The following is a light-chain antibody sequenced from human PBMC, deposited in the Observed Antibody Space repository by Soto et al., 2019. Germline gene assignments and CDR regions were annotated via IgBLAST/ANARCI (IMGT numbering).Light chain of an antibody. J-gene: IGLJ1*01. V-gene: IGLV1-44*01. Sequence: QAVVTQPPSASGTPGQRVTISCSGSSSNIGSNTVNWYQQLPGTAPTLLIYSNNQRPSGVPDRCSGSKSGTSASLAISGLQPEDEADYYCAAWDDSLNGSYVFGTGTKLTVL. CDR1: SSNIGSNT. CDR3: AAWDDSLNGSYV. CDR2: SNN.